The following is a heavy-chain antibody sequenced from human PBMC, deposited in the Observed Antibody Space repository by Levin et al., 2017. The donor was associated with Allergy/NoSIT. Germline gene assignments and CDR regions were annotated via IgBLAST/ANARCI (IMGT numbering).Heavy chain of an antibody. Sequence: PSETLSLTCTVSGGSISSYYWSWIRQPPGKGLEWIGYIYYSGSTNYNPSLKSRVTISVDTSKNQFSLKLSSVTAADTAVYYCARGNGGYDQDFDYWGQGTLVTVSS. CDR3: ARGNGGYDQDFDY. V-gene: IGHV4-59*01. J-gene: IGHJ4*02. D-gene: IGHD5-12*01. CDR1: GGSISSYY. CDR2: IYYSGST.